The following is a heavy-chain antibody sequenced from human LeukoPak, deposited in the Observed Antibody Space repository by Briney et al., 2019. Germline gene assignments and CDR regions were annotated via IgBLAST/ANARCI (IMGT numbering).Heavy chain of an antibody. D-gene: IGHD2-2*01. CDR1: GYTLTELS. CDR2: FDPEDGET. Sequence: ASVKVSCKVSGYTLTELSMHWVRQAPGKGLEWMGGFDPEDGETIYAQKFQGRVTMTEDTSTDTAYMELSSLRSEDTAVYYCATAERLGYCSSTSCYLAPWGQGTLVTVPS. J-gene: IGHJ5*02. CDR3: ATAERLGYCSSTSCYLAP. V-gene: IGHV1-24*01.